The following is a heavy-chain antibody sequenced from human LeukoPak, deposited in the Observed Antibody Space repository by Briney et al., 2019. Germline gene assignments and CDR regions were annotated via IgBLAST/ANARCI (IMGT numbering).Heavy chain of an antibody. V-gene: IGHV3-48*04. Sequence: PGGSLRLSCAASGFTFSSYSMNWVRQAPGKGLEWVSYISSSSSTIYYADSVKGRFTISRDNAKNSLYLQMNSLRAEDTAVYYCAKKRGSTSSYGMDVWGQGTTVTVSS. D-gene: IGHD2-2*01. J-gene: IGHJ6*02. CDR2: ISSSSSTI. CDR3: AKKRGSTSSYGMDV. CDR1: GFTFSSYS.